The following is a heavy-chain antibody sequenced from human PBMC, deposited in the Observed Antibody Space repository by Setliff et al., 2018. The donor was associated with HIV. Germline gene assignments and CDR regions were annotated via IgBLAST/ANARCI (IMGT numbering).Heavy chain of an antibody. D-gene: IGHD2-2*01. CDR3: VRGHCNSDKCWYTWFDP. CDR1: GYTFIRYG. CDR2: ISAYNGNT. J-gene: IGHJ5*02. V-gene: IGHV1-18*01. Sequence: ASVKVSCKASGYTFIRYGISWVRQAPGQGLEWMGWISAYNGNTNYIEKFQDRLTMTTDTSTTTASMELRSLRSDDTAVYYCVRGHCNSDKCWYTWFDPWGQGTLVTVSS.